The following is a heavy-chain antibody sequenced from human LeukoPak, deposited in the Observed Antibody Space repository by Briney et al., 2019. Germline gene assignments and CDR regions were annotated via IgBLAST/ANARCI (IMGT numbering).Heavy chain of an antibody. Sequence: GGSMRLSCGASGFTFSTYWLHWVRQAPGKGLVWVSRIESDGASTTYADSVKGRFTISRDNAKNTLYLQMNSLRAEDTAVYYCARGYFHGSIDYWGQGTLVTVSS. V-gene: IGHV3-74*01. CDR3: ARGYFHGSIDY. CDR1: GFTFSTYW. CDR2: IESDGAST. J-gene: IGHJ4*02. D-gene: IGHD5-18*01.